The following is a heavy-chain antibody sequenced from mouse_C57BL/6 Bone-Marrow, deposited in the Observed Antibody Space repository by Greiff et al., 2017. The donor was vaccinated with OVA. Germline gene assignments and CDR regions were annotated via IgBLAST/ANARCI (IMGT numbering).Heavy chain of an antibody. CDR3: TRGDYYGSSYGTWFAY. CDR2: IDPETGGT. D-gene: IGHD1-1*01. Sequence: VKLMESGAELVRPGASVTLSCKASGYTFTDYEMHWVKQTPVHGLEWIGAIDPETGGTAYNQKFKGKAILTADKSSRTAYMELRSLTSEDSAVYYCTRGDYYGSSYGTWFAYWGQGTLVTVSA. J-gene: IGHJ3*01. V-gene: IGHV1-15*01. CDR1: GYTFTDYE.